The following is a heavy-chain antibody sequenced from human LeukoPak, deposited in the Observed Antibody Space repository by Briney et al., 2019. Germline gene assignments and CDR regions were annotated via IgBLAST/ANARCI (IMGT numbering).Heavy chain of an antibody. J-gene: IGHJ4*02. CDR3: ESTRARFDY. V-gene: IGHV3-23*01. Sequence: GGSLRLSCAASGFTVSGNYMSWVRQAPGKGLEWVSAISGSGGSTYYADSVKGRFTISRDNSKNTLYLQMNSLRAEDTAVYYCESTRARFDYWGQGTLVTVSS. CDR1: GFTVSGNY. CDR2: ISGSGGST. D-gene: IGHD2-2*01.